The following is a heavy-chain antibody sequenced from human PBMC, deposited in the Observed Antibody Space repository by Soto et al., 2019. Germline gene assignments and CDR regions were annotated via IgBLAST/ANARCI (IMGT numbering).Heavy chain of an antibody. Sequence: GGSLRLSCAASGFTFSSYAMSWVRQAPGKGLEWVSAISGSGGSTYYADSVKGRFTISRDNSKNTLYLQMNSLRAEDTAVYYCAKPTSAVVVAARFDYWGQGTLVTVSS. J-gene: IGHJ4*02. CDR1: GFTFSSYA. D-gene: IGHD2-15*01. V-gene: IGHV3-23*01. CDR2: ISGSGGST. CDR3: AKPTSAVVVAARFDY.